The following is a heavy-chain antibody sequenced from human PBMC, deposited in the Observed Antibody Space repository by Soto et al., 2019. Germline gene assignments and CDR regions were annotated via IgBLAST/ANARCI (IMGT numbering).Heavy chain of an antibody. CDR2: IYPGDSDT. CDR3: ARRRTEGIIPPAGQRDHDAFDI. J-gene: IGHJ3*02. CDR1: GYSFTSYW. Sequence: GESLKISCKGSGYSFTSYWIGWVRQMPGKGLEWMGIIYPGDSDTRYSPSFQGQVTISADKSISTAYLQWSSLKASDTAMYYCARRRTEGIIPPAGQRDHDAFDIWGQGTMVTVSS. D-gene: IGHD3-3*01. V-gene: IGHV5-51*01.